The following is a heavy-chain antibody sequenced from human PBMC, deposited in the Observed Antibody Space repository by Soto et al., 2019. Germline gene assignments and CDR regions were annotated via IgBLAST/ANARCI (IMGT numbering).Heavy chain of an antibody. D-gene: IGHD3-10*01. J-gene: IGHJ6*02. Sequence: GGSLRLSFAASGFTFSSYWMSWVRQAPGKGLEWVANIKQDGSEKYYVDSVKGRFTISRDNAKNSLYLQMNSLRAEDTAVYYCARDDILWFGETLGRYYYYGMDVWGQGTTVTVSS. V-gene: IGHV3-7*03. CDR3: ARDDILWFGETLGRYYYYGMDV. CDR1: GFTFSSYW. CDR2: IKQDGSEK.